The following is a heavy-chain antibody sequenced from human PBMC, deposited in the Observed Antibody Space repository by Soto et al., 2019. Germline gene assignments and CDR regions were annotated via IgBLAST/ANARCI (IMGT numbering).Heavy chain of an antibody. CDR1: GGSISSYY. CDR2: IYYSGST. Sequence: SETLSLTCTVSGGSISSYYWSWIRQPPGKGLEWIGYIYYSGSTNYNPSLKSRVTISVDTSKNQFSLKLSSVTAADTAVYYCARADWGSGWLNWFDPWGQGTLVTVSS. D-gene: IGHD6-19*01. V-gene: IGHV4-59*01. J-gene: IGHJ5*02. CDR3: ARADWGSGWLNWFDP.